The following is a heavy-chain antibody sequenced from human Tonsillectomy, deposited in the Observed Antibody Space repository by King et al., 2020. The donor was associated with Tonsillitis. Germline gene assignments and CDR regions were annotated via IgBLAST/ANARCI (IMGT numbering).Heavy chain of an antibody. CDR1: GLTFSNAW. J-gene: IGHJ6*02. D-gene: IGHD4-17*01. V-gene: IGHV3-15*01. Sequence: VQLVESGGGLVKPGGSLRLSCAASGLTFSNAWMSWVRQAPGKGLEWVGRIKSKIDGGTTDYAAPVKGRFTTSRDDSKNMIYLQMKSLKTEDTAVYFCSINTDYYYYYGMDVWGQGTTVTVSS. CDR2: IKSKIDGGTT. CDR3: SINTDYYYYYGMDV.